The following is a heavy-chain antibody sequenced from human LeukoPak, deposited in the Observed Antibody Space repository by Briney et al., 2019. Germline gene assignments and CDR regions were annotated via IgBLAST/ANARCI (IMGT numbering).Heavy chain of an antibody. Sequence: GGSLRLSCAASGFTFSSYSMNWVRQAPGKGLEWVSSISSSSSYIYYADSVKGRFTISRDNAKSSLYLQMNSLRAEDTAVYYCPRISGSYPRHWGQGTLVTVSS. CDR2: ISSSSSYI. CDR1: GFTFSSYS. J-gene: IGHJ4*02. D-gene: IGHD1-26*01. V-gene: IGHV3-21*01. CDR3: PRISGSYPRH.